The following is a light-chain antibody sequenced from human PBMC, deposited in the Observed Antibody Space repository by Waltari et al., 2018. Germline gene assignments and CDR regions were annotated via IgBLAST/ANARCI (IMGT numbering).Light chain of an antibody. Sequence: SYELAQPPSVSVSPGQTASIPCSGDKLGDKSVSWYQQKPGQSPVVVIYRDTERPSGLPERFSGSNSGNTATLTISGTQTMDEADYYCQAWDSSTAVFGGGTKLTVL. CDR3: QAWDSSTAV. CDR1: KLGDKS. CDR2: RDT. J-gene: IGLJ2*01. V-gene: IGLV3-1*01.